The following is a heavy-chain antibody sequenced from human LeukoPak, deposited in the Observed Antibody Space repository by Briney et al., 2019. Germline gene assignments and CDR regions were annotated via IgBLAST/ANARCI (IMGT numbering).Heavy chain of an antibody. V-gene: IGHV3-23*01. Sequence: PGGSLRLSCAASGFTFSSYAMSWVRQAPGKGLEWVSTISGSGGSTYYADSVKGRFTVSRDNSKNTLYLRMNSLRADDTAVYCCAKVPWALANTHWFGPWGQGTLVTVSS. CDR1: GFTFSSYA. J-gene: IGHJ5*02. D-gene: IGHD1-26*01. CDR3: AKVPWALANTHWFGP. CDR2: ISGSGGST.